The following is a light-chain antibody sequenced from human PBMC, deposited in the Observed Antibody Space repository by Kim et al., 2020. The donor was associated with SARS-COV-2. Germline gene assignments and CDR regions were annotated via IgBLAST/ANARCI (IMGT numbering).Light chain of an antibody. Sequence: SYELTQPPSVSVSPGQTASITCSGDKLGDKYACWYQQKPGQSPVLVIYQDSKRPSGIPERFPGPNPGNTATLTISGTQAMDEADYYCQAWDSSTEVFGTG. CDR2: QDS. J-gene: IGLJ1*01. V-gene: IGLV3-1*01. CDR3: QAWDSSTEV. CDR1: KLGDKY.